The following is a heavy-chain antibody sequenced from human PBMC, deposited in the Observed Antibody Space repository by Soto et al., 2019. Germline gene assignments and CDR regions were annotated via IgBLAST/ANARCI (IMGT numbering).Heavy chain of an antibody. Sequence: ASVKVSCKASGYTFTSYYMHWVRQAPGQGLEWMGIINPSGGSKSYAQKFQGRVTMTRDTSTSTVYMELSSLRSEDTAVYYCARTGYSSSWYSPRYYYYYYGMDVWGQGTTVTVSS. CDR2: INPSGGSK. CDR1: GYTFTSYY. J-gene: IGHJ6*02. V-gene: IGHV1-46*01. D-gene: IGHD6-13*01. CDR3: ARTGYSSSWYSPRYYYYYYGMDV.